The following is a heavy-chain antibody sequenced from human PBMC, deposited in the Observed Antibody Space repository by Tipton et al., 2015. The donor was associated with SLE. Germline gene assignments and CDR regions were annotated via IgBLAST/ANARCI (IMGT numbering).Heavy chain of an antibody. J-gene: IGHJ4*02. CDR3: ARLELPATKADY. CDR1: GVSISTSRYY. Sequence: TLSLTCSVSGVSISTSRYYWGWIRQSPGQGLEWVGSLYAGGSTYFHPSLKSRASISADASKNHFSLKLNSVTAADTAVYYCARLELPATKADYWGPGTLVTVSS. CDR2: LYAGGST. V-gene: IGHV4-39*02. D-gene: IGHD5-24*01.